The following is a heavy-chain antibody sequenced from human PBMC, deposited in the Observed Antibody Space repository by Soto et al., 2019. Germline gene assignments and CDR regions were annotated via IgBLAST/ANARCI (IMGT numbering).Heavy chain of an antibody. D-gene: IGHD3-9*01. V-gene: IGHV6-1*01. J-gene: IGHJ3*02. CDR1: GYSVSSNSSS. CDR2: TYYRSKWYN. Sequence: SQTLSLTCAISGYSVSSNSSSRNCFRQYPSRGLEWLGRTYYRSKWYNDYAVSVKSRITINPDTSKNQFSLQLNSVTPEDTVGYYCERVSVYSDILIVYGPPVFEIWVKGKMVT. CDR3: ERVSVYSDILIVYGPPVFEI.